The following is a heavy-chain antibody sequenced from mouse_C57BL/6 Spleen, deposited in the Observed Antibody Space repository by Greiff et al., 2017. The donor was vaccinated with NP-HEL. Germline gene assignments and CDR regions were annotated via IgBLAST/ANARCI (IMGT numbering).Heavy chain of an antibody. Sequence: EVQLQESGPGLVKPSQSLSLTCSVTGYSITSGYYWNWIRQFPGNKLEWMGYISYDGSNNYNPSLKNRTSITRDTSKNQFFLKLNSVTTEDTATYYCARDYYGSFFDYWGQGTTLTVSS. CDR2: ISYDGSN. CDR1: GYSITSGYY. V-gene: IGHV3-6*01. J-gene: IGHJ2*01. CDR3: ARDYYGSFFDY. D-gene: IGHD1-1*01.